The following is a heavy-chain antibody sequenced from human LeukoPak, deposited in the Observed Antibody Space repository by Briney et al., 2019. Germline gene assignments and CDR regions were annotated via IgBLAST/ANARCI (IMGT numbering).Heavy chain of an antibody. D-gene: IGHD5-12*01. CDR3: AREWGYSGYGDY. V-gene: IGHV3-7*05. J-gene: IGHJ4*02. CDR1: GFTFSNYW. Sequence: GGSLRLSCAASGFTFSNYWMSWVRQAPGKGLEWVANIKQDGSEKYYVDSVKGQFTISRDNAKNSLYLQMNSLRAEDTAVYYCAREWGYSGYGDYWGQGTLVTVSS. CDR2: IKQDGSEK.